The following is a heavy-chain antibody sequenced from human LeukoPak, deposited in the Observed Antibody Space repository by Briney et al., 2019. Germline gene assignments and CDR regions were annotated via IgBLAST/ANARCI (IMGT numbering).Heavy chain of an antibody. Sequence: ASVTVSYKASVYTFTIYGISWVRQAPGQGREWMGWISAHNGNTNYAQKLQGRVAMTTDTSTSTAYMELRSLRSDDTAVYYCARGGSGWYSGCWGQGTLVTVTS. J-gene: IGHJ4*02. V-gene: IGHV1-18*01. CDR3: ARGGSGWYSGC. CDR2: ISAHNGNT. CDR1: VYTFTIYG. D-gene: IGHD6-19*01.